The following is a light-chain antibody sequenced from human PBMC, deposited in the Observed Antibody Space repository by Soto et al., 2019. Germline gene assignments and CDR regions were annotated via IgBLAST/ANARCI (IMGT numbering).Light chain of an antibody. Sequence: DIQMTQSPSSLSASVGDRVTITCRASQSVDSYLNWYRQKPGKAPNLLIYAASSLQSGVPSRFSGRGSGTDFTRTISSLQPEDFATYYCQQSYSSPITFGQGTRLEIK. J-gene: IGKJ5*01. CDR2: AAS. V-gene: IGKV1-39*01. CDR3: QQSYSSPIT. CDR1: QSVDSY.